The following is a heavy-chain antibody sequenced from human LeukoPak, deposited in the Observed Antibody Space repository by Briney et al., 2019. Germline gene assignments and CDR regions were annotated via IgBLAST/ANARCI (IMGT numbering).Heavy chain of an antibody. V-gene: IGHV1-69*13. J-gene: IGHJ5*02. D-gene: IGHD2-2*02. CDR2: IIPIFGTA. Sequence: ASVKVSCKASGGTFSSYAISWVRQAPGQGLEWMGGIIPIFGTANYAQKFQGRVTITADESTSTAYMELSSLRSEDTAVYYCARAGAYCSSTSCYRWSDWFDPWGQGTLVTVSS. CDR3: ARAGAYCSSTSCYRWSDWFDP. CDR1: GGTFSSYA.